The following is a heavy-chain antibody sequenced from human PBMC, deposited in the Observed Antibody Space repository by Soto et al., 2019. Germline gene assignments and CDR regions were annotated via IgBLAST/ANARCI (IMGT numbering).Heavy chain of an antibody. CDR1: GDNFTRYW. CDR3: ARRTAIGYYYGMDV. J-gene: IGHJ6*02. V-gene: IGHV5-51*01. D-gene: IGHD5-18*01. Sequence: GASLKISGTGCGDNFTRYWSGWVRQIPGKGLEWMGIIYPGDSDTRYSPSFQGQVTISADKSISTAYLQWSSLKASDTAMYYCARRTAIGYYYGMDVWGQGPTVTVSS. CDR2: IYPGDSDT.